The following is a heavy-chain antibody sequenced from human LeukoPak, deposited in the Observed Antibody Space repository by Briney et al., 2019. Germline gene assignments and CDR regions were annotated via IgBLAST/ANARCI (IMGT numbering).Heavy chain of an antibody. J-gene: IGHJ4*02. CDR2: IIPIFGTA. Sequence: GASVKVSCKASGGTFSSYAISWVRQAPGRGLEWMGGIIPIFGTANYAQKFQGRVTITADESTSTAYMELSSLRSEDTAVYYCARGGYLGLQAPFDYWGQGTLVTVSS. CDR1: GGTFSSYA. D-gene: IGHD3/OR15-3a*01. CDR3: ARGGYLGLQAPFDY. V-gene: IGHV1-69*13.